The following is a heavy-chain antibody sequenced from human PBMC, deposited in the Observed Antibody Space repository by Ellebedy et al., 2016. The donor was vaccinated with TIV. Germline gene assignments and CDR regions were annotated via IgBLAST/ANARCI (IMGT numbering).Heavy chain of an antibody. CDR2: IDNAGDT. V-gene: IGHV3-13*01. CDR1: GFTFSRYD. Sequence: GGSLRLSXAASGFTFSRYDMHWVRQSTRNGLEWVASIDNAGDTYYPGSVKGRFTISRENAKNSLYLQMNSLRVEDTAVYYCTRFEIISGGGYGMDVWGQGTTVTVSS. J-gene: IGHJ6*02. CDR3: TRFEIISGGGYGMDV. D-gene: IGHD3-16*01.